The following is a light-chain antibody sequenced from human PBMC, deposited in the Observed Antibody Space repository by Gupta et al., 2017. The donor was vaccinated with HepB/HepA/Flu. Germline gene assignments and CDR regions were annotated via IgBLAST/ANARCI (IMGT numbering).Light chain of an antibody. V-gene: IGKV3-20*01. CDR3: QRDGDSPRT. Sequence: EIVLTQSPDTLSLSPGERVTLSCRASQSVSNSYLAWYQHKPGQAPRLLIYGTSIRATGIPDRFSGSGSGTEFTLSISRREPEDFAVYCCQRDGDSPRTFGQGTKVEIK. CDR2: GTS. J-gene: IGKJ1*01. CDR1: QSVSNSY.